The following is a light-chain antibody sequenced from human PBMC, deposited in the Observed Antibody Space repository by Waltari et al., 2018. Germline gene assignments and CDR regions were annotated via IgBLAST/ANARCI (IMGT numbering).Light chain of an antibody. Sequence: QSALTQPASVSGSPGQSIPISCTGTSNYVGGYNYVSWYQQHPGKAPKLMIYDVSNRPSGVSNRFSGSKSGNTASLTISGLQAEDEGNYYCSSYTSSTLVVFGGGTNLTVL. J-gene: IGLJ2*01. V-gene: IGLV2-14*03. CDR1: SNYVGGYNY. CDR2: DVS. CDR3: SSYTSSTLVV.